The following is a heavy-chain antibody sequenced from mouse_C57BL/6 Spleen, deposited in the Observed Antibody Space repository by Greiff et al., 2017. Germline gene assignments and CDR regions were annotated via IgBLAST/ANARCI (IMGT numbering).Heavy chain of an antibody. J-gene: IGHJ3*01. D-gene: IGHD2-4*01. Sequence: QVQLQQSGPELVKPGASVKISCKASGYAFSSSWMNWVKQRPGKGLEWIGRIYPGDGDTNYNGKFKGKATLTAAKSSSTAYMQLSSLTSEDSAVYFCARIYYDYVEGFAYWGQGTLVTVSA. CDR3: ARIYYDYVEGFAY. V-gene: IGHV1-82*01. CDR2: IYPGDGDT. CDR1: GYAFSSSW.